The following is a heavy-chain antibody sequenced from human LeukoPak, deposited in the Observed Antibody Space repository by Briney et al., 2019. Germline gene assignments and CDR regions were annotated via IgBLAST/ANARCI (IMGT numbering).Heavy chain of an antibody. CDR1: GGSISSSSYY. CDR2: IYYSGST. Sequence: KPSGTLSLTCTVSGGSISSSSYYWGWIRQPPGKGLEWIGSIYYSGSTYYNPSLKSRVTISVDTSKNQFSLKLSSVTAADTAVYYCASPHPRRGYSYGGVGAFDLGAKGKRVPVS. V-gene: IGHV4-39*01. D-gene: IGHD5-18*01. J-gene: IGHJ3*01. CDR3: ASPHPRRGYSYGGVGAFDL.